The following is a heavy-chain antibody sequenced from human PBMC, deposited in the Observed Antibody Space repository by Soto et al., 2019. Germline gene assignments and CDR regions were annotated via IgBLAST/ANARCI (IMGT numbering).Heavy chain of an antibody. J-gene: IGHJ6*02. CDR3: ATADYCSCGSCLDDYYYYGMDV. CDR2: IIPIFGTA. D-gene: IGHD2-15*01. Sequence: QVQLVQSGAEVKKPGSSVKVSCKASGGTFSSYAIRWVRQAPGQGLEWMGGIIPIFGTANYAQKFQGRVTITADESTSTAYMALSSLRSEDTAVYYCATADYCSCGSCLDDYYYYGMDVWGQGTTVTVSS. CDR1: GGTFSSYA. V-gene: IGHV1-69*01.